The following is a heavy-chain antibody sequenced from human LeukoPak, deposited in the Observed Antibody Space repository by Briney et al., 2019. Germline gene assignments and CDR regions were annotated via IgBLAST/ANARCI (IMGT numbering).Heavy chain of an antibody. J-gene: IGHJ3*01. V-gene: IGHV1-8*01. CDR1: GYIFTNYD. CDR2: MSPSSGNI. D-gene: IGHD2-21*02. Sequence: GASVKVSCEASGYIFTNYDINWLRQATGQGLEWMGWMSPSSGNIGYEQKFQGRVTLTRNTSISTAYMELSSLRSEDTAVYYCATCHGDCGGAFDVWGQGTMVTVSS. CDR3: ATCHGDCGGAFDV.